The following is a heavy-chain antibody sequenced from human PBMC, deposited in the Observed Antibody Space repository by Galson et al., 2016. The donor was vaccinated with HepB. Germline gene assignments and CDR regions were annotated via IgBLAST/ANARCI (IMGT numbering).Heavy chain of an antibody. CDR2: IDPTDSYT. D-gene: IGHD3-10*01. V-gene: IGHV5-10-1*01. CDR3: TRRGLGSSAIDV. J-gene: IGHJ6*02. Sequence: QSGAEVKKPGESLRISCQGSGYSFTNYWIIWVRQMPGKGLEWVARIDPTDSYTNYSPSFQGHVTISADKSINTAYLQWNSLKASDTALYYCTRRGLGSSAIDVWGQGTTVTVSS. CDR1: GYSFTNYW.